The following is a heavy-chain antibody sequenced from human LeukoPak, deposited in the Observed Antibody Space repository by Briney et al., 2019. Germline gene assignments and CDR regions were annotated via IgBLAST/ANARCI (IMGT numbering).Heavy chain of an antibody. Sequence: GGSLRLSCAASGFTFSTYAMHWVRQAPGKRLEYVSATSSNGNSTYYANSVKGRFTISRDNSKNTLYLQMGSLRAEDMAVYYCTRASGYTSGWPFDYWGQGILVTVSS. D-gene: IGHD6-19*01. CDR1: GFTFSTYA. CDR3: TRASGYTSGWPFDY. CDR2: TSSNGNST. V-gene: IGHV3-64*01. J-gene: IGHJ4*02.